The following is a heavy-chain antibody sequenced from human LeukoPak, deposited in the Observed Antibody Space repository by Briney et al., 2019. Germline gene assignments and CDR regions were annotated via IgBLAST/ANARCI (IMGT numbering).Heavy chain of an antibody. CDR1: GYTFTGYY. CDR2: INPNSGGT. D-gene: IGHD2-2*01. J-gene: IGHJ4*02. Sequence: AASVKVSCKASGYTFTGYYMHWVRQAPGQGLEWMGWINPNSGGTNYAQKFQGRVTMTRDTSISTAYMELSRLRSDDTAVYYCARGPVVPVATYFFDSWGQGTLVIVSS. CDR3: ARGPVVPVATYFFDS. V-gene: IGHV1-2*02.